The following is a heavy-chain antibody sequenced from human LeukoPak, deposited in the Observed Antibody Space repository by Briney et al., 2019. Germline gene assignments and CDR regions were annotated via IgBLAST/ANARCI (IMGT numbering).Heavy chain of an antibody. D-gene: IGHD3-16*01. Sequence: ASVKVSCKASGYTLTSYGISWVRQAPGQGLEWMGWISAYNGNTNYAQKLQGRVTMTTDTSTSTAYMELRSLRSDDTAVYYCARDIWARGLPGYWGQGTLVTVSS. CDR3: ARDIWARGLPGY. CDR1: GYTLTSYG. V-gene: IGHV1-18*01. J-gene: IGHJ4*02. CDR2: ISAYNGNT.